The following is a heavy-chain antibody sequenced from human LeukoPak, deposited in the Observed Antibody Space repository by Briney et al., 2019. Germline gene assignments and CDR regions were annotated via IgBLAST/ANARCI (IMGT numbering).Heavy chain of an antibody. J-gene: IGHJ4*02. CDR3: AKDRGGSGWYFDY. CDR1: GFTFSSYG. V-gene: IGHV3-30*18. CDR2: ISYDGSNK. D-gene: IGHD6-19*01. Sequence: PGGSLRLSCAASGFTFSSYGMHWVRQAPGKGLEWVAVISYDGSNKYYADSVKGRFTISRDNSKNTLYLQMNSLRAEDMAVYYCAKDRGGSGWYFDYWGQGTLVTVSS.